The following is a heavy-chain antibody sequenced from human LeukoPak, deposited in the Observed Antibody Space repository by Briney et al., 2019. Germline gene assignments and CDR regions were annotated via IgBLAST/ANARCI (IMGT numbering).Heavy chain of an antibody. D-gene: IGHD6-6*01. J-gene: IGHJ6*03. CDR1: GFTFGSYW. CDR2: IKQDGSEK. Sequence: GGSLRLSCAASGFTFGSYWMSWVRQAPGKGLEWVANIKQDGSEKYYVDSVKGRFTISRDNAKSSLYLQMNSLRAEDTAVYYCARDPVAARPNYYYMDVWGKGTTVTVSS. CDR3: ARDPVAARPNYYYMDV. V-gene: IGHV3-7*01.